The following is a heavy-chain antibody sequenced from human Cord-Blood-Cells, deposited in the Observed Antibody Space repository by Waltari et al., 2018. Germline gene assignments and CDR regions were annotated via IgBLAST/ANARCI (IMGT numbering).Heavy chain of an antibody. CDR1: GYTFTSYY. J-gene: IGHJ4*02. CDR2: INPSGGST. CDR3: ARDLRDGYFDY. Sequence: QLVQSGAEVKKPGASVKVSCKASGYTFTSYYMHWVRQAPGQGLEWMGIINPSGGSTSYKQKFQGRVTMTRDTSTSTVYMELSSLRSEDTAVYYCARDLRDGYFDYWGQGTLVTVSS. V-gene: IGHV1-46*01. D-gene: IGHD4-17*01.